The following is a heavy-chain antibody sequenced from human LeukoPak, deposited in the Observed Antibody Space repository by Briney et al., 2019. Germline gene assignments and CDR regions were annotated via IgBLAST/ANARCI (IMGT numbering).Heavy chain of an antibody. D-gene: IGHD6-13*01. Sequence: SETLSLTCTVSGGSISSYCWSWIRQPPGKGLEWIGYIYYCGSTDYNPSLKSRVTISVDTSKNQFSLKLSSVTAADTAVYYCARALYRLVSSWYIDYWGQGTLVTVSS. V-gene: IGHV4-59*01. J-gene: IGHJ4*02. CDR3: ARALYRLVSSWYIDY. CDR2: IYYCGST. CDR1: GGSISSYC.